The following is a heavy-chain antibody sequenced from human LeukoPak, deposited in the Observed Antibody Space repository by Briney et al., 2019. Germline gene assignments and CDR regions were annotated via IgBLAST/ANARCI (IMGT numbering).Heavy chain of an antibody. D-gene: IGHD4-17*01. V-gene: IGHV4-34*01. J-gene: IGHJ4*02. CDR3: ARGDLTTVTAFDY. CDR2: INQSGST. Sequence: KSSETLSLTCAVYGGSFSGYYWSWIRQPPGKGLEWIGEINQSGSTNYNPSLKSRVTMSVDTSNNQFSLRLSSVTAADTAVYYCARGDLTTVTAFDYWGQGTLVTVSS. CDR1: GGSFSGYY.